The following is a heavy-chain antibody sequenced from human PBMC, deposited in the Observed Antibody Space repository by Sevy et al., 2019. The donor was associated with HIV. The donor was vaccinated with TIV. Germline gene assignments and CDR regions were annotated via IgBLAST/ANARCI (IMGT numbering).Heavy chain of an antibody. CDR2: ISSSSNYI. CDR1: GFTFSSYS. D-gene: IGHD2-15*01. J-gene: IGHJ3*02. CDR3: ARGYCSGTSCSSGRAWVAFDI. V-gene: IGHV3-21*01. Sequence: LGGSLRLSCVVSGFTFSSYSMNWVRQAPGKGLEWVSSISSSSNYIYYADSVKGRFTISRDNAKDSLFLQMNRLRAEDTAIYYCARGYCSGTSCSSGRAWVAFDIWGQGTMVTVSS.